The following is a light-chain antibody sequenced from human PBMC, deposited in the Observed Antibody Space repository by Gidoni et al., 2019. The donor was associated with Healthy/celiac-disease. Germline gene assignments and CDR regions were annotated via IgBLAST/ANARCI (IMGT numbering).Light chain of an antibody. CDR2: RNN. CDR3: SAWDSSLSAYV. J-gene: IGLJ1*01. V-gene: IGLV10-54*04. CDR1: SNNVGNKG. Sequence: QAGLTQPPSVSKGLRQTATLTCTGNSNNVGNKGAAWLQQHQGHPPKLLSYRNNNRPSGIPEGFSASRAGNTASLTNSGLQAEDGACYYCSAWDSSLSAYVFGTGTKVTVL.